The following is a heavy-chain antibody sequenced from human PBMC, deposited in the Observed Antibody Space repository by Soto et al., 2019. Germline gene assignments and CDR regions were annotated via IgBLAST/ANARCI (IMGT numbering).Heavy chain of an antibody. J-gene: IGHJ6*02. D-gene: IGHD3-22*01. Sequence: PGGSLRLSCAASGFTFSSYAMSWVRQAPGKGLEWVSAISGSGGSTYYADSVKGRFTISRDNSKNTLYLQMNSLRAEDTAVYYCAKVPSYYYDSSGSGMDVCCQGTTVTVSS. CDR3: AKVPSYYYDSSGSGMDV. CDR2: ISGSGGST. CDR1: GFTFSSYA. V-gene: IGHV3-23*01.